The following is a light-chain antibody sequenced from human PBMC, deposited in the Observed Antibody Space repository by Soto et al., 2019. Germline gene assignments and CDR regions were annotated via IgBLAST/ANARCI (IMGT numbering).Light chain of an antibody. Sequence: DIVMTQSPDSLAVSLGERATINCKSSQSVFFSSNNNNRLAWYQQKPGQPPKLLIYWASTRESGVPDRFSGTGSGTYFTLTISSLQAEDVAVYYCQQYYSIPWTFGQGTKVEIK. CDR2: WAS. J-gene: IGKJ1*01. V-gene: IGKV4-1*01. CDR3: QQYYSIPWT. CDR1: QSVFFSSNNNNR.